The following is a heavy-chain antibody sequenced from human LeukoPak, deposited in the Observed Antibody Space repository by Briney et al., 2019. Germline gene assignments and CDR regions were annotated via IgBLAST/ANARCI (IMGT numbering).Heavy chain of an antibody. CDR2: IYTSGST. Sequence: PSETLSLTCTVSGGSISSSSYYWSWIRQPAGKGLEWIGRIYTSGSTNYNPSLKSRVTISVDTSKNQFSLKLSSVTAADTAVYYCARGEAERYFDWVSRFNYYYMDVWGKGTTVTISS. V-gene: IGHV4-61*02. D-gene: IGHD3-9*01. CDR3: ARGEAERYFDWVSRFNYYYMDV. CDR1: GGSISSSSYY. J-gene: IGHJ6*03.